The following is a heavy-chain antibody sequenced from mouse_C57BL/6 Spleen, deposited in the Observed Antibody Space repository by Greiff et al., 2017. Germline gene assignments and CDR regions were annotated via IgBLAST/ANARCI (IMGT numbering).Heavy chain of an antibody. CDR3: AIHYYGSSFVFAY. CDR2: IDPANGNT. D-gene: IGHD1-1*01. Sequence: EVKVEESVAELVRPGASVKLSCTASGFNIKNTYMHWVKQRPEQGLEWIGRIDPANGNTKYAPKFQGKATITADTSSNTAYLQLSSLTSEDTAIYYCAIHYYGSSFVFAYWGQGTLVTVSA. CDR1: GFNIKNTY. V-gene: IGHV14-3*01. J-gene: IGHJ3*01.